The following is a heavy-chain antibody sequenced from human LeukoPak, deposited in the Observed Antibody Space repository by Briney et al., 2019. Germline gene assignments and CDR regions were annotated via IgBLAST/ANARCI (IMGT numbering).Heavy chain of an antibody. V-gene: IGHV3-21*01. Sequence: GGSLRLSCAASGFTFSSYSMNWVRQAPGKGLEWVSSISSSSSYIYYADSVKGRFTISRDNAKNSLYLQMNRLRAEDTAVYYCARDRTIFGLDKNYFDYWGQGTLVTVSS. CDR2: ISSSSSYI. CDR1: GFTFSSYS. D-gene: IGHD3-3*01. CDR3: ARDRTIFGLDKNYFDY. J-gene: IGHJ4*02.